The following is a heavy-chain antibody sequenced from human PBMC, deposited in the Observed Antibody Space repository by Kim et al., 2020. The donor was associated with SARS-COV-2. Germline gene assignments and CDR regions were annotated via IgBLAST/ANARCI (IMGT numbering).Heavy chain of an antibody. CDR1: GYTFSSYS. Sequence: ASVKVSCKASGYTFSSYSVHWVRQAPGQGLQWMGLINPSGGRTSYARKFQGRVTVTRDTSTSTVYMELSSLRSEDTAVYYCARATYDSGGTFEYWGQGTLVTVSS. J-gene: IGHJ4*02. CDR3: ARATYDSGGTFEY. V-gene: IGHV1-46*01. CDR2: INPSGGRT. D-gene: IGHD3-10*01.